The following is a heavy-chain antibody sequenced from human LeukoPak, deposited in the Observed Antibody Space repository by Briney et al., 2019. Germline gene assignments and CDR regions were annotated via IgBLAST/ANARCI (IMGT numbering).Heavy chain of an antibody. Sequence: SETLSLTCTVSGGSISSYYWSWIRQPPGKGLEWIGYIYYSGSTNYNPSLKSRVTISVDTSKNQFSLKLSSVTAADTAVYYCARLGYYGSGSYQNNDYWGQGTLVTVSS. CDR1: GGSISSYY. V-gene: IGHV4-59*12. CDR3: ARLGYYGSGSYQNNDY. J-gene: IGHJ4*02. D-gene: IGHD3-10*01. CDR2: IYYSGST.